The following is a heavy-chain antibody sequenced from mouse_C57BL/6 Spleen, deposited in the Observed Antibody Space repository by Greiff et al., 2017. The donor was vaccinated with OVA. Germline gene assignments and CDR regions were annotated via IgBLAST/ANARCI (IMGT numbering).Heavy chain of an antibody. CDR3: AREDYDYDGAMDY. V-gene: IGHV1-64*01. D-gene: IGHD2-4*01. J-gene: IGHJ4*01. CDR1: GYTFTSYW. Sequence: VQLQQSGAELVKPGASVKLSCKASGYTFTSYWMHWVKQRPGQGLEWIGMIHPNSGSTNYNEKFKSKATLTVDKSSSPAYMQLSSLTSEDSAVYYCAREDYDYDGAMDYWGQGTSVTVSS. CDR2: IHPNSGST.